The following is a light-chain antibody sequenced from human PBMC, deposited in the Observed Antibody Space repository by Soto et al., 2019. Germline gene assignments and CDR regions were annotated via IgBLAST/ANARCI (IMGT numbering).Light chain of an antibody. CDR3: AAWDARLSAGL. CDR1: PSNIGNNF. CDR2: DNY. V-gene: IGLV1-51*01. J-gene: IGLJ2*01. Sequence: QSVLTQPPSVSATPGQKVTISCPGGPSNIGNNFVSWYQRLPGTAPRVIIYDNYERPSGIPDRFSGAKSGTSATLDITGLQTGDEADYYCAAWDARLSAGLFGGGTKVTVL.